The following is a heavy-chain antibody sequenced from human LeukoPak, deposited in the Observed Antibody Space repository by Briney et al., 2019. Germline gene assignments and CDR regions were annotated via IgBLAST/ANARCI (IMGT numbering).Heavy chain of an antibody. Sequence: GGSLRLSCAASGFTFGSYWMHWVRQAPGKGLVWVSRINSDGSSTSYADSVKGRFTISRDNGKNTLYLQMNSLRAEDTAVYYCARDMYYDILTGYFTYAFDIWGQGTMVTVSS. D-gene: IGHD3-9*01. V-gene: IGHV3-74*01. CDR2: INSDGSST. CDR3: ARDMYYDILTGYFTYAFDI. J-gene: IGHJ3*02. CDR1: GFTFGSYW.